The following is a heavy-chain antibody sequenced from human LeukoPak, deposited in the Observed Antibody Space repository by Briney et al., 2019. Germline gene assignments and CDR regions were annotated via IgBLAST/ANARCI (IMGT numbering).Heavy chain of an antibody. V-gene: IGHV1-69*05. Sequence: SSVKVSCKASGGTLSSYAISLVRQAPGQGLEWMGGIIPIFGTANYAQKFQGRVTITTDESTNTAYMELSSLRSGETTVHYCASIADSSGYYDYWGQGTLVTVSS. D-gene: IGHD3-22*01. CDR1: GGTLSSYA. CDR2: IIPIFGTA. J-gene: IGHJ4*02. CDR3: ASIADSSGYYDY.